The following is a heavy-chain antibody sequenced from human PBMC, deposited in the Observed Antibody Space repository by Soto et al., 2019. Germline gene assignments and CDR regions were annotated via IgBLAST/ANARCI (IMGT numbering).Heavy chain of an antibody. CDR3: AKVGLPAAKFHYYYYGMDV. D-gene: IGHD2-2*01. J-gene: IGHJ6*02. CDR1: GFTFSSYG. V-gene: IGHV3-30*18. Sequence: PGGSLRLSCAASGFTFSSYGMHWVRQAPGKGLEWVAVISYDGSNKYYADSVKGRFTISRDNSKNTLYLQMNSLRAEDTAVYYCAKVGLPAAKFHYYYYGMDVWGQGTTVTVSS. CDR2: ISYDGSNK.